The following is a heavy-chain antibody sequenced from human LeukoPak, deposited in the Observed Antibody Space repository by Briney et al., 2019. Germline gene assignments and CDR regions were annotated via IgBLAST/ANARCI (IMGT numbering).Heavy chain of an antibody. J-gene: IGHJ4*02. Sequence: QPGGSLRLSCAASGFTFSKYEMHWVRQAPGKGLEWVAYFSRDGSDVYYADSARGRLTISSDNAENSVGLQMNSLRDEDTAVYFCARGRLIGLESFFDLWGQGTLVTVSS. CDR1: GFTFSKYE. D-gene: IGHD3-22*01. CDR2: FSRDGSDV. CDR3: ARGRLIGLESFFDL. V-gene: IGHV3-48*03.